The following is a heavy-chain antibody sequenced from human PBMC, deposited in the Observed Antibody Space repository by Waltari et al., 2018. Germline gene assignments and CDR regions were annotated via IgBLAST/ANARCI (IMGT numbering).Heavy chain of an antibody. D-gene: IGHD3-22*01. CDR1: GFRLSTYA. CDR2: ISGSGVST. Sequence: EVPLLESGGGLVQSGGSLRLSCAASGFRLSTYAMSWVRQAPGKGLEWVSGISGSGVSTYYVDSVKGRFTISRDNSKNTLYLQMNSLRAEDTAIYYCAEGPFYDSSAFDSWGQGTLVTVSS. J-gene: IGHJ4*02. V-gene: IGHV3-23*01. CDR3: AEGPFYDSSAFDS.